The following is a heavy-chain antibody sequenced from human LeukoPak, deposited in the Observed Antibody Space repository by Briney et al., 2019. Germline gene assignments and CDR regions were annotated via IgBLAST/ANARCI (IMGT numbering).Heavy chain of an antibody. V-gene: IGHV4-59*01. D-gene: IGHD3-10*01. Sequence: SETLSLTCTVSGGSISSYYWSWIRQPPGKGLEWIGSIYYSGSTYYNPSLKSRVTISVDTSKNQFSLKLSSVTAADTAVYYCARVNGWGRSTPKFDYWGQGTLATVSS. J-gene: IGHJ4*02. CDR3: ARVNGWGRSTPKFDY. CDR2: IYYSGST. CDR1: GGSISSYY.